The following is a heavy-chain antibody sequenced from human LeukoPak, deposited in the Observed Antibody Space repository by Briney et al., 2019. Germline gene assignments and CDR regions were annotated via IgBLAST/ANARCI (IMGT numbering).Heavy chain of an antibody. D-gene: IGHD6-6*01. CDR3: ARAIAARRRVGWDYFEY. CDR1: GGSISSYY. Sequence: SSETLSLTCTVSGGSISSYYWSWIRQPPGKGLEWIGYIYYSGSTNYNPSLKSRVTISVDTSKNQFSLNLSSVTAADTAVYYCARAIAARRRVGWDYFEYWGQGTLVTVSS. J-gene: IGHJ4*02. CDR2: IYYSGST. V-gene: IGHV4-59*08.